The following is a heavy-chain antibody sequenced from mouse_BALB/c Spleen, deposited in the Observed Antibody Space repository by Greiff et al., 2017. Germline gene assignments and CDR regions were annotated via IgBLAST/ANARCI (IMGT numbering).Heavy chain of an antibody. Sequence: DVHLVESGGGLVKPGGSLKLSCAASGFTFSSYAMSWVRQTPGKRLEWVATISSGGSYTYYPDSVKGRFTISRDNAKNTLYLQMSSLRSEDTAMYYCARPSDDYYAMDYWGQGTSVTVSS. CDR1: GFTFSSYA. CDR2: ISSGGSYT. J-gene: IGHJ4*01. D-gene: IGHD2-13*01. V-gene: IGHV5-9-3*01. CDR3: ARPSDDYYAMDY.